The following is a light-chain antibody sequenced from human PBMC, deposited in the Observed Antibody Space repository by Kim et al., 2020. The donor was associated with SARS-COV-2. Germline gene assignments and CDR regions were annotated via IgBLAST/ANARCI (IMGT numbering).Light chain of an antibody. J-gene: IGLJ2*01. Sequence: QLVLTQSPSAPASLGASVKLTCTLSSAHSGYGIAWHQQQPDKGPRYLMRLYNDGTHTKGDGIPDRFSGSSSGAERYLTISNLQSDDEADYHCQAWGTDIVVFGGGTKLTVL. CDR1: SAHSGYG. V-gene: IGLV4-69*01. CDR2: LYNDGTH. CDR3: QAWGTDIVV.